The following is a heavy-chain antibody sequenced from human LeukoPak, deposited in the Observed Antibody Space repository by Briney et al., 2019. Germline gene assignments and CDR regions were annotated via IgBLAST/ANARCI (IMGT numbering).Heavy chain of an antibody. CDR3: AGEDRAVAGSFDY. V-gene: IGHV4-31*03. J-gene: IGHJ4*02. CDR1: GGSISSGGYY. CDR2: IYYSGST. D-gene: IGHD6-19*01. Sequence: SETLSLTCTVSGGSISSGGYYWSWIRQHPGKGLEWIGHIYYSGSTYYNPSLKSRVTISVDTSKNQFSLKLSSVTAEDTAVYYCAGEDRAVAGSFDYWGQGSLVTVSS.